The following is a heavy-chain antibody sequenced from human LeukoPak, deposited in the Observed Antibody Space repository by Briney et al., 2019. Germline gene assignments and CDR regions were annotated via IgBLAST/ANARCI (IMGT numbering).Heavy chain of an antibody. Sequence: PSETLSLTCTVSGGSISSYYWSWIRQPPGKGLEWIGYIYYSGSTNYSPSLKSRVTISVDTSKNQFSLKLSSVTAADTAVYYCARTITVTNVIDYWGQGTLVTVSP. D-gene: IGHD4-17*01. CDR2: IYYSGST. CDR1: GGSISSYY. J-gene: IGHJ4*02. CDR3: ARTITVTNVIDY. V-gene: IGHV4-59*08.